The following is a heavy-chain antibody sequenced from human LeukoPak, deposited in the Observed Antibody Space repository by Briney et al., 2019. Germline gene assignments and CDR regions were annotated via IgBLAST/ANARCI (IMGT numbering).Heavy chain of an antibody. Sequence: ASVTVSSKASGYTFTGYYIGWVRQAPGQGREWMGWIYPNSGGTNHAQKFQGRVTMTRDTSISTAYMELSRLRSDATAVYYCARDGHSGGAFDIWGQGTMVTVSS. CDR1: GYTFTGYY. CDR3: ARDGHSGGAFDI. J-gene: IGHJ3*02. D-gene: IGHD2-15*01. V-gene: IGHV1-2*02. CDR2: IYPNSGGT.